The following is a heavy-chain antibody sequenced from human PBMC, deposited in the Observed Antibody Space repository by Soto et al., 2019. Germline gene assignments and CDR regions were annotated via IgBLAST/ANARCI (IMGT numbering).Heavy chain of an antibody. D-gene: IGHD3-10*01. V-gene: IGHV3-23*01. Sequence: HPGGSLRLSCAASGFTFSSYAMSWVRQAPGKGLEWVSAISGSGGSTYYADSVKGRFTISRDNSKNTLYLQMNSLRAEDTAVYYCAKVSYGSGSYRPEIFDYWGQGTLVTVSS. J-gene: IGHJ4*02. CDR1: GFTFSSYA. CDR3: AKVSYGSGSYRPEIFDY. CDR2: ISGSGGST.